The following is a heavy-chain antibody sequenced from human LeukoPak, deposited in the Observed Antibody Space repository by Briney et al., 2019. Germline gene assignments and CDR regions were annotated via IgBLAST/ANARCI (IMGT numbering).Heavy chain of an antibody. CDR2: IYYSGST. CDR3: ARGGYDYSGNNWFDP. Sequence: SETLSLTCTVSGGSISSYYWSWIRQPPGKGLEWIGYIYYSGSTNYNPSLKSRVTISVDTSKNQFSLKLSSVTAADTAVYCCARGGYDYSGNNWFDPWGQGTLVTVSS. J-gene: IGHJ5*02. CDR1: GGSISSYY. V-gene: IGHV4-59*08. D-gene: IGHD3-10*01.